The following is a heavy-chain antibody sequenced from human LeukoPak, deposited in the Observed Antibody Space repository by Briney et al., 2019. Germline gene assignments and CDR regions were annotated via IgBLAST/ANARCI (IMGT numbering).Heavy chain of an antibody. CDR3: ARLLRPGGRKGDAFDI. CDR1: GGSISGHH. CDR2: FYDSGDF. D-gene: IGHD1-26*01. Sequence: SQTPSLTCTVSGGSISGHHWTWIRQPPGTGLEWIGYFYDSGDFNYNPSLKSRVTIWMDMSNNQFSLTMSSVTAADTAMYYCARLLRPGGRKGDAFDIWGQGTLVTVSS. V-gene: IGHV4-59*08. J-gene: IGHJ3*02.